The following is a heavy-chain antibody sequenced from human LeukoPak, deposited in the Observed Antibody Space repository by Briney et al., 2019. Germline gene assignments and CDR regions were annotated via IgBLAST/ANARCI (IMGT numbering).Heavy chain of an antibody. Sequence: ASVKVSCKASGYTFTGYYMHWVRQAPGQGLEWMGWINPNSGGINYAQKFQGRVTMTRDTSISTAYMELSRLRSDDTAVYYCARHSRFLEWFDAFDIWGQGTMVTVSS. D-gene: IGHD3-3*01. V-gene: IGHV1-2*02. J-gene: IGHJ3*02. CDR1: GYTFTGYY. CDR3: ARHSRFLEWFDAFDI. CDR2: INPNSGGI.